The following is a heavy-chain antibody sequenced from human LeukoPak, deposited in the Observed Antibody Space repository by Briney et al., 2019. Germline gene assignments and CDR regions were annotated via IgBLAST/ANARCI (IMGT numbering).Heavy chain of an antibody. CDR3: ATGGATRGRFEN. V-gene: IGHV3-7*01. CDR1: GFPFNVQT. CDR2: MRQDGSEI. Sequence: GSLRLSCAASGFPFNVQTMSWVRQAPGKGLDWVASMRQDGSEIYYVDSVKGRFTISRDNPKNSLYLQMNSLRAEDTAVYYCATGGATRGRFENWGQGTLVTVSS. D-gene: IGHD1-26*01. J-gene: IGHJ4*02.